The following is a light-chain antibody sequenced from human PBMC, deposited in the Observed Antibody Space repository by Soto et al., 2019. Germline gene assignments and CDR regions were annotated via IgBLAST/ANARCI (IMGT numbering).Light chain of an antibody. V-gene: IGLV2-8*01. CDR3: SSYAGSKTL. Sequence: QSALTQPPSASGSPGQSVTISCTGTSSDVGGYNYVSWYQQHPGKAPKLMIYEVSKRPSGVPDRFSGSKSGNTASLTVSGLQAEDEADYYRSSYAGSKTLFGGGTKVTVL. CDR2: EVS. J-gene: IGLJ2*01. CDR1: SSDVGGYNY.